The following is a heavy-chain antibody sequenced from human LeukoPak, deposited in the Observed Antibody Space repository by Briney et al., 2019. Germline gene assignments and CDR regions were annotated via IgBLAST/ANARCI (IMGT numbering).Heavy chain of an antibody. V-gene: IGHV3-72*01. D-gene: IGHD1-7*01. CDR2: IRKKVNSYTT. CDR3: ATGNYPFRAFDI. CDR1: GFTFSDHY. Sequence: GGSLRLSCVASGFTFSDHYMDWVRQAPGKGLEWVGRIRKKVNSYTTEYAASVKGRFTISRDDSKNSLYLQMNSLETEDTAVYYCATGNYPFRAFDIWGQGTMVTVSS. J-gene: IGHJ3*02.